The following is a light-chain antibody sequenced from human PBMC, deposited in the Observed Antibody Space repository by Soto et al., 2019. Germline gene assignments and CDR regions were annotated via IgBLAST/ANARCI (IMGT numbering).Light chain of an antibody. J-gene: IGKJ2*02. CDR3: QHYNSYSRT. CDR1: RSISNW. Sequence: DIQMTQSPSTLSASVGDRVTITCRASRSISNWLAWYQQRPGIAPKLLIFDASILQSGVPSRFSGSGSGKEFTLSISRLQTDDFATYYCQHYNSYSRTFGQGTKVDIK. V-gene: IGKV1-5*01. CDR2: DAS.